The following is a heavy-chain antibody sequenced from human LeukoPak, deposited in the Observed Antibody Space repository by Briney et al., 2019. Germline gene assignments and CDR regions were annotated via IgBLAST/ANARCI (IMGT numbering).Heavy chain of an antibody. V-gene: IGHV4-59*01. J-gene: IGHJ4*02. D-gene: IGHD6-13*01. Sequence: KPSETLSLTCTVSGASINIYYWSWLRQPPGKGLEWIGCIYDSGSTDYNPSLKRRVTISVDTSKNQFSLKLTSVTAADTAMYYCARTSSSWLWGQGTLVTVSS. CDR2: IYDSGST. CDR3: ARTSSSWL. CDR1: GASINIYY.